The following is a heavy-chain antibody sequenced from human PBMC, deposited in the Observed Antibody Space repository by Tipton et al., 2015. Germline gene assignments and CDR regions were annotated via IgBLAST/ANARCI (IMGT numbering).Heavy chain of an antibody. Sequence: TLSLTCTVSGGSISSSSYYWGWIRQPPGEGLEWIGSIYYSGSTYYNPSLKSRVTISVDTSKNQFSLKLSSVTAADTAVYYCARQAPIAVAASNWFDPWGQGTLVTVSS. CDR3: ARQAPIAVAASNWFDP. D-gene: IGHD6-19*01. V-gene: IGHV4-39*01. J-gene: IGHJ5*02. CDR1: GGSISSSSYY. CDR2: IYYSGST.